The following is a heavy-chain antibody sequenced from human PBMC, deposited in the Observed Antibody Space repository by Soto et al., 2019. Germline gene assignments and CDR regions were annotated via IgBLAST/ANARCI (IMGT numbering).Heavy chain of an antibody. J-gene: IGHJ2*01. CDR2: IIPVLDLT. V-gene: IGHV1-69*02. D-gene: IGHD1-26*01. Sequence: QVQLVQSGAEVKKPGSSVKVSCKASGGTFTDYTITWLRQAPGQGLEWMGRIIPVLDLTNYAQKFQGRVTITADKSTTTSYMELSGLTSEVTAVYYCAKKLGPSAFDLWGRGTLVTVSS. CDR1: GGTFTDYT. CDR3: AKKLGPSAFDL.